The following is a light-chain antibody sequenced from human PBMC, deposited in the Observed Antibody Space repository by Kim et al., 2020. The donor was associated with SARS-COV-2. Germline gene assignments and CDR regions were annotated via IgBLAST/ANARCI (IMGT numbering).Light chain of an antibody. J-gene: IGKJ4*01. CDR2: GAS. Sequence: SPGERTALSCRASQSVNDNLAWYQQRPGQAPRHLIYGASTRATGGPARFSGSGSGTDFTLTISSLQSEDFALYYCQQYNDWPPHTFGGGTKVDIK. V-gene: IGKV3-15*01. CDR3: QQYNDWPPHT. CDR1: QSVNDN.